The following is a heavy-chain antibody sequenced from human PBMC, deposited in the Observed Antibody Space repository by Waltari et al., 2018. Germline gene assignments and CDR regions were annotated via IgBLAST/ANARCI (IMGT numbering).Heavy chain of an antibody. Sequence: EVHLVESGGGLVQPGGSLSLACAASGFTFTDYWRSWVRLAPGKGPEWVANIHKDGSEKNYVDYVKGRFTISRDNAKDSVYLQMNSLRADDTAMYYCVRDHWGPDYWGQGTLVTVSS. CDR2: IHKDGSEK. J-gene: IGHJ4*02. CDR1: GFTFTDYW. V-gene: IGHV3-7*01. D-gene: IGHD7-27*01. CDR3: VRDHWGPDY.